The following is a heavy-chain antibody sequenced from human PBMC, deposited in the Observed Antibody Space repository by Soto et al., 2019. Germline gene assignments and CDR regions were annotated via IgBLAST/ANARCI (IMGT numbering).Heavy chain of an antibody. CDR1: GGSIHDIDSY. CDR2: IHNSGNT. D-gene: IGHD3-16*02. J-gene: IGHJ4*02. Sequence: QVQLQESGPGLVMPSQTLSLTCTVSGGSIHDIDSYWTWIRQSPGRGPEWIGYIHNSGNTFYSPSLKRRLAISIDTSKSQFSLKLSAVTAADTAFYYCARSTYGEGYPHLFADWGQGTLVTVSS. V-gene: IGHV4-30-4*01. CDR3: ARSTYGEGYPHLFAD.